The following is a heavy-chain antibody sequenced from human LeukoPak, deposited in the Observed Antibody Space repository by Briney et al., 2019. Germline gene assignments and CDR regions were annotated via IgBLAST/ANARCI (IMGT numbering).Heavy chain of an antibody. V-gene: IGHV4-31*03. J-gene: IGHJ4*02. CDR1: GGSINSGTYY. CDR3: AAALTVYGDYPYYFAY. Sequence: PSETLSLTCTVSGGSINSGTYYWSWVRQHPGKGLEWIGYIYYSGTTYYDSSLKSRVTISLDTSENRFSLKLDSVTAADTAVYYCAAALTVYGDYPYYFAYWGQGTLVTVSS. D-gene: IGHD4-17*01. CDR2: IYYSGTT.